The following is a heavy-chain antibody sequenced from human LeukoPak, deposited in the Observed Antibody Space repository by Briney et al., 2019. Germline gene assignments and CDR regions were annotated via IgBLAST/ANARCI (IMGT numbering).Heavy chain of an antibody. J-gene: IGHJ4*02. V-gene: IGHV5-10-1*01. Sequence: GESLKISCKGSGYSFTSYWISWVRQMPGKGLEWMGRIDPSDSYTNYSPSFQGHVTISADKSISTACLQWSSLKASDTAMYYCARHPYYYDSSGYYFPPFDYWGQGTLVTVSS. CDR3: ARHPYYYDSSGYYFPPFDY. CDR2: IDPSDSYT. D-gene: IGHD3-22*01. CDR1: GYSFTSYW.